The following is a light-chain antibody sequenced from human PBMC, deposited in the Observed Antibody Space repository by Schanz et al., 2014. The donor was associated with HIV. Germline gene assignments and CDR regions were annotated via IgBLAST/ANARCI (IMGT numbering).Light chain of an antibody. CDR1: QGISTY. CDR2: AAS. J-gene: IGKJ2*01. CDR3: QQLNSFPYT. Sequence: DIQLSQSPSFLSASVGDRVTVTCRASQGISTYLAWYQQKPGKAPNLLIYAASTLHTGVPLRFSGSGSGTGFTLTINGLQPDDFATYYCQQLNSFPYTFGQGTMLEIK. V-gene: IGKV1-9*01.